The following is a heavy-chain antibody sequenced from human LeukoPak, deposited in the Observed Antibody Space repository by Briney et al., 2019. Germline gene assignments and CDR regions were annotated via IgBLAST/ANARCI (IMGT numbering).Heavy chain of an antibody. V-gene: IGHV4-4*02. J-gene: IGHJ5*02. CDR3: ARDGGAYNWFDP. CDR1: GGSISSSNW. Sequence: SETLSLTCAVSGGSISSSNWWSWVRQPPGKGLEWIGEIYHSGSTNYDPSLKSRVTISVDKSKNQFSLKLSSVTAADTAVYYCARDGGAYNWFDPWGQGTLVTVSS. D-gene: IGHD3-16*01. CDR2: IYHSGST.